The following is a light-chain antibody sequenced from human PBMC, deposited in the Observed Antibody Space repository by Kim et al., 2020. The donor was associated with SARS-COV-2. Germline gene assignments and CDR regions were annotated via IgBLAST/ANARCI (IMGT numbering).Light chain of an antibody. CDR3: QKYNAAPWT. J-gene: IGKJ1*01. Sequence: ASVGDGVNITCRASQGISNSLAWFQQKPGKAPKVLIYAASTLQSGVPSRFSGSGSGTDFTLTISSLQPEDVATYYCQKYNAAPWTFGQGTKVEIK. CDR2: AAS. CDR1: QGISNS. V-gene: IGKV1-27*01.